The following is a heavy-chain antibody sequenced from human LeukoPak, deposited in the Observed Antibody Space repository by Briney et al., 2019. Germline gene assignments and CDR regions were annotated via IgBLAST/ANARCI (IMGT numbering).Heavy chain of an antibody. Sequence: TGRSLRLSCAVSGFSFSSYAMHWVRQAPGKGLEWVAAISYDGGNKYYADSVRGRFTISRDTSKNTVYLQMNSLRAEDTAVFYCAREGAPFKSYFDSWGRGTRVTVSS. CDR1: GFSFSSYA. V-gene: IGHV3-30-3*01. J-gene: IGHJ4*02. CDR2: ISYDGGNK. CDR3: AREGAPFKSYFDS. D-gene: IGHD1-26*01.